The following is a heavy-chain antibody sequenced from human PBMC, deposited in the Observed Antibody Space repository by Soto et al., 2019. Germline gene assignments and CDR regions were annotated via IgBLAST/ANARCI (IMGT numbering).Heavy chain of an antibody. V-gene: IGHV6-1*01. CDR3: AREVLRYFDWLTQAGWFDP. J-gene: IGHJ5*02. D-gene: IGHD3-9*01. CDR2: TYYRSKWYN. CDR1: GDSVSSNSAA. Sequence: SQTLSLTCAISGDSVSSNSAAWNWIRQSPSRGLEWLGRTYYRSKWYNDYAVSVKSRITINPDTSKNQFSLQLNSATPEDTAVYYCAREVLRYFDWLTQAGWFDPWGQGTLVTVSS.